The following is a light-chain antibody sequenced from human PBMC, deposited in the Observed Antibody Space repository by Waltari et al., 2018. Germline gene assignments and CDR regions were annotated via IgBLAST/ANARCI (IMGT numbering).Light chain of an antibody. J-gene: IGKJ4*01. Sequence: DIQMTQSPSSLSASIGDRVHITCQASQDIDGHLDWHQQKPGKAPELLIYDSLNLKTGVPSRFSGGVSGRYFTLTISDLQPEDVATYYCQQYHHLPVTFGGGTKVDMK. V-gene: IGKV1-33*01. CDR3: QQYHHLPVT. CDR2: DSL. CDR1: QDIDGH.